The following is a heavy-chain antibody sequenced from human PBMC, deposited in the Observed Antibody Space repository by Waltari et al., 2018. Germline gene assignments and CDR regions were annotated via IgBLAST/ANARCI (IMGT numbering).Heavy chain of an antibody. Sequence: QVQLVQSGAAVKKHGSSVKVCCKASGGIFSSYDNSWVRQAPGQGLEWMGGIIPIVGTANYAQKFQGRVTITTDESTSTAYLELSSLRSEDTSVYYCARDWDSSSWSPPLYWGQGTLVTVSS. CDR3: ARDWDSSSWSPPLY. CDR2: IIPIVGTA. CDR1: GGIFSSYD. V-gene: IGHV1-69*05. D-gene: IGHD6-13*01. J-gene: IGHJ4*02.